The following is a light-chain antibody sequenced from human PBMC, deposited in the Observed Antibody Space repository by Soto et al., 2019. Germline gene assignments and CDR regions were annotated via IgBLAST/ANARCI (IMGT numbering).Light chain of an antibody. CDR1: QSVSSH. CDR2: DAS. Sequence: EILMRQTPATLSVSPGERATLSCRASQSVSSHLAWYQQRPGQAPRLLIYDASARATGIPARFSGSGSGTEFTLTLSDLQSEDSAVYYCQQYHNWPPLTFGGGTKVDIE. V-gene: IGKV3-15*01. CDR3: QQYHNWPPLT. J-gene: IGKJ4*01.